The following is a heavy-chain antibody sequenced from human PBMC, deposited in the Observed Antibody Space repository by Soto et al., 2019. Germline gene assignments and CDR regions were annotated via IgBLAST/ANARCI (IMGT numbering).Heavy chain of an antibody. J-gene: IGHJ4*02. CDR1: GGSFSGYY. CDR2: INHSGST. V-gene: IGHV4-34*01. CDR3: ARCRDYYDSSGYYYVAPFHAFDY. Sequence: PSENLSLTYADYGGSFSGYYCILIRHPPSKWLEWIGEINHSGSTNYNPSLKSRVIISVDTSKNQFSLKLSSVPAADTAVYYCARCRDYYDSSGYYYVAPFHAFDYWGQGTLVTVSS. D-gene: IGHD3-22*01.